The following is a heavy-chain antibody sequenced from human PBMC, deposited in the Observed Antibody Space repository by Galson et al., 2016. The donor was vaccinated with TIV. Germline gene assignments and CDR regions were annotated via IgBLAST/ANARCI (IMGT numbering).Heavy chain of an antibody. D-gene: IGHD3-3*01. CDR1: GGPFSSYA. V-gene: IGHV1-69*13. CDR2: IIGMFGTT. Sequence: SVKVSCKASGGPFSSYAVTWVRQAPGQGLEWMGRIIGMFGTTNYAQKFQGRVTMTADESTSTAYMELNSLRSEDTAVYYCARSTLAIRDWVDPWGQGTLLTVSS. J-gene: IGHJ5*02. CDR3: ARSTLAIRDWVDP.